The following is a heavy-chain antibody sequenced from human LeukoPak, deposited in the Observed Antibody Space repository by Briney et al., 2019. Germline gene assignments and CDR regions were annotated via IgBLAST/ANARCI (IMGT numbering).Heavy chain of an antibody. J-gene: IGHJ4*02. D-gene: IGHD6-6*01. V-gene: IGHV4-4*09. CDR3: ARLTRLSTSPDRYYLDY. Sequence: ASETLSLTCTVSGDSISSYYWSWIRQPPGKGLEWIGYIYTSGGTNYIPSLKGRVTISIDTSKNQFSLKLSSVTASDSAVYYCARLTRLSTSPDRYYLDYWGQGTLVTVSS. CDR2: IYTSGGT. CDR1: GDSISSYY.